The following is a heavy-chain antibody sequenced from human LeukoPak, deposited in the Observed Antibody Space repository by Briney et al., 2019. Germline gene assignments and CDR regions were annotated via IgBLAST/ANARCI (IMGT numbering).Heavy chain of an antibody. J-gene: IGHJ4*02. CDR2: ISSSGSTI. CDR3: AKSLRWYTFDY. Sequence: GGSLRLSCAASGFTFSDYYMSWIRQGPGKWLEWVSYISSSGSTIYYADSVKGRFTISRDNAKNSLYLQMNSLRAEDTAVYYCAKSLRWYTFDYWGQGTLVTVSS. V-gene: IGHV3-11*01. CDR1: GFTFSDYY. D-gene: IGHD4-23*01.